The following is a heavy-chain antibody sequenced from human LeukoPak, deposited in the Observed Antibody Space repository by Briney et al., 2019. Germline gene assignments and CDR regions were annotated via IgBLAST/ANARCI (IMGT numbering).Heavy chain of an antibody. J-gene: IGHJ6*02. V-gene: IGHV4-59*01. CDR2: MYYSGST. CDR1: GGSTSSYY. Sequence: PSETLSLTCTVSGGSTSSYYWSWIRQPPGKGLEWIGYMYYSGSTNYNPSLKNRVTISVDTSKNQFSLKLSSVTAADTAVYYCASGSSTVKFYYGIDVWGRGTTVTVSS. D-gene: IGHD4-17*01. CDR3: ASGSSTVKFYYGIDV.